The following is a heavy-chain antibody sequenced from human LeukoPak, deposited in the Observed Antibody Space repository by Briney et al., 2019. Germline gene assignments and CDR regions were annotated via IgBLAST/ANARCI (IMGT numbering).Heavy chain of an antibody. CDR2: SYCSGST. J-gene: IGHJ5*02. CDR3: ARAPYCSGGSCYRPGSWFDP. Sequence: SQTLSLTCTVSGGSISSYDWGWARQPPSEGMEQKGYSYCSGSTNYNPSLKSRVTISVDTSKNQFSLKLSSVTAADTAVYYCARAPYCSGGSCYRPGSWFDPWGQGTLVTVSS. V-gene: IGHV4-59*01. D-gene: IGHD2-15*01. CDR1: GGSISSYD.